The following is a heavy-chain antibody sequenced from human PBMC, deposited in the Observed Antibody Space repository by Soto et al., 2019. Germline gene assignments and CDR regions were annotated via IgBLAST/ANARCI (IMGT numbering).Heavy chain of an antibody. CDR1: GNSFTTYY. D-gene: IGHD2-15*01. CDR3: ARDGHCSGGSCYHPRGWFDP. Sequence: ASVKVSCKASGNSFTTYYMHWVRQAPGQGLEWMGIINPSGGRTTYAQKFQGRVTMTRDTSISTAYMELSRLRSDDTAVYYCARDGHCSGGSCYHPRGWFDPWGQGTLVTVSS. CDR2: INPSGGRT. V-gene: IGHV1-46*01. J-gene: IGHJ5*02.